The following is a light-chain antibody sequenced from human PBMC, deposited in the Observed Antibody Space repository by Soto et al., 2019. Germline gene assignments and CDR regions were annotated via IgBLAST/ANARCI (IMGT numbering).Light chain of an antibody. CDR2: RTS. J-gene: IGKJ4*01. V-gene: IGKV3-15*01. CDR3: QQYNNWPRAT. CDR1: QSISSN. Sequence: ENVLTQSPATLSVSPGEKATLSCRASQSISSNLAWYQQKPGQAPRLLMFRTSSRATGFPARFSGSGSGTEFNLTISSLQSEDFGVYYCQQYNNWPRATFGGGTKVDVK.